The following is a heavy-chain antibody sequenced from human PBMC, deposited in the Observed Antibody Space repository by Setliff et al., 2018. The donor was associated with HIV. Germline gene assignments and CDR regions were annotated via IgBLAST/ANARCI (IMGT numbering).Heavy chain of an antibody. V-gene: IGHV3-7*05. J-gene: IGHJ6*02. CDR3: AKTLPTLYPPHDYYFAMDV. CDR1: GFPFSNFW. Sequence: GGSLRLSCVASGFPFSNFWMSWVRQAPGKGLEWVANIKEDGSEKYYVDSVKGRLTISRDNAENSLYLQMNSLRAEDTAVYYCAKTLPTLYPPHDYYFAMDVWGQGTTVTVSS. CDR2: IKEDGSEK. D-gene: IGHD2-15*01.